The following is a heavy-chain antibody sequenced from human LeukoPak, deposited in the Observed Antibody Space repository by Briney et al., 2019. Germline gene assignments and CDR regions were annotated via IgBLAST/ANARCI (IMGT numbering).Heavy chain of an antibody. CDR1: GFTFSSYW. Sequence: GGSLRPSGAASGFTFSSYWMHWVRQAPGKGLVWVSRINSDGSSTNYADSVKGRFTISRDNSKNTLYLQMNSLRTEDTAVYYCAKAPGGFLEWNYYMDVWGKGTTVTVSS. D-gene: IGHD3-3*01. V-gene: IGHV3-74*01. J-gene: IGHJ6*03. CDR2: INSDGSST. CDR3: AKAPGGFLEWNYYMDV.